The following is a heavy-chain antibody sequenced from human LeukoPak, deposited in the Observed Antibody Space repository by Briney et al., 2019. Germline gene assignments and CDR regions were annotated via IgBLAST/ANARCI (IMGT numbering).Heavy chain of an antibody. CDR3: ARGAVAGNFDL. J-gene: IGHJ2*01. V-gene: IGHV3-74*01. CDR2: ISSDGSST. D-gene: IGHD6-19*01. Sequence: GSLRLSCAASGFTFSSYWMHWVRQAPGKGLVWVSRISSDGSSTSYADSVKGRFTTSRDNAKNTLYLQMNSLRAEDTAVYYCARGAVAGNFDLWGRGTLVTVFS. CDR1: GFTFSSYW.